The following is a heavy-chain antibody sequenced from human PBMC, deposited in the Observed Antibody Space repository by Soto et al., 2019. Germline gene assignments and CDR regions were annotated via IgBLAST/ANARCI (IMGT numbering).Heavy chain of an antibody. J-gene: IGHJ6*02. CDR2: IIPIFGTA. V-gene: IGHV1-69*13. CDR1: GGTFSSYA. CDR3: ARDRYSSSSSLYYGMDV. D-gene: IGHD6-6*01. Sequence: SVKVSCKASGGTFSSYAISWVRQAPGQGLEWMGGIIPIFGTANYAQKFQGRVTITADESTSTAYMELSSLRSEDKAVYYCARDRYSSSSSLYYGMDVWGQGTTVTVSS.